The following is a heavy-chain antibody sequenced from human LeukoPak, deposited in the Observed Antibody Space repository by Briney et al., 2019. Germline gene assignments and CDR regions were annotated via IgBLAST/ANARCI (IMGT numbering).Heavy chain of an antibody. D-gene: IGHD2-15*01. Sequence: SETLSLTCTVSGASMTNYYWSWIRQPAGKGLEWIGRIYTSGDTNYNATLSSRVAMSLDTSRNQFSLKLRSVTAADTAVYYCARSISSYSYFGFWGQGTLVTVSS. V-gene: IGHV4-4*07. CDR1: GASMTNYY. CDR2: IYTSGDT. CDR3: ARSISSYSYFGF. J-gene: IGHJ4*02.